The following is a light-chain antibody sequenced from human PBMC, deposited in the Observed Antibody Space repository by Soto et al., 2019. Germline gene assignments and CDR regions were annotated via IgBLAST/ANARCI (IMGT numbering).Light chain of an antibody. CDR1: QSISYW. V-gene: IGKV1-5*03. Sequence: DIQMTQSPSTLSASVGDRVTITCRASQSISYWLAWYQQRPGKAPNLLIYKASSLESGVPSRFSGSGSGTQFTLTISSLQPDDCATYYCQQYSSYPLTFGGGTKVEIK. CDR3: QQYSSYPLT. J-gene: IGKJ4*01. CDR2: KAS.